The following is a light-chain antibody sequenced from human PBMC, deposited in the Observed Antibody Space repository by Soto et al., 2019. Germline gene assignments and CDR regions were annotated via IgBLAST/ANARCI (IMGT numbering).Light chain of an antibody. CDR1: QSVTSRY. V-gene: IGKV3-20*01. J-gene: IGKJ5*01. Sequence: EIFLTQSPFTLSLPPVELASLSSRASQSVTSRYLAWYQQKPGQAPRLLIYGAYNRATGIPERFSGSGSGTDFTLTISSLEPEDFAVYYCQQYGTSPINVGQGTRLEN. CDR2: GAY. CDR3: QQYGTSPIN.